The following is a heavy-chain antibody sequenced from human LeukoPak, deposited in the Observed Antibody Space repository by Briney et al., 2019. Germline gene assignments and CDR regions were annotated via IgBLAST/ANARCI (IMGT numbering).Heavy chain of an antibody. CDR3: AKVVSLYYDFWNLNFDY. V-gene: IGHV3-30*18. J-gene: IGHJ4*02. D-gene: IGHD3-3*01. CDR2: ISYDGSNK. Sequence: PGGSLRLSCAASGFTFSSYGTHWVRQAPGKGLEWVAVISYDGSNKYYADSVKGRFTISRDNSKNTLYLQMNSLRAEDTAVYYCAKVVSLYYDFWNLNFDYWGQGTLVTVSS. CDR1: GFTFSSYG.